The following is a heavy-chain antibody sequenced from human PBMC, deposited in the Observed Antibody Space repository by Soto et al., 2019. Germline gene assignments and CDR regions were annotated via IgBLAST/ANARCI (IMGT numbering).Heavy chain of an antibody. J-gene: IGHJ4*02. Sequence: GGSLSLSCAASGFTFSTYAMNWVRQAPGKGLEWVSSISSTSSYIYYADSVKGRFTISRDNAKNTLYLQMNSLRAEDTAVYYCAVAVAGPTAIGYWGQGTLVTVSS. CDR3: AVAVAGPTAIGY. D-gene: IGHD6-19*01. V-gene: IGHV3-21*01. CDR1: GFTFSTYA. CDR2: ISSTSSYI.